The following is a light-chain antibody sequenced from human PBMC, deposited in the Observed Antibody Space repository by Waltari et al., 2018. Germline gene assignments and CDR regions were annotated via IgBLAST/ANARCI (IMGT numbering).Light chain of an antibody. CDR3: LAWDASLSGWV. J-gene: IGLJ3*02. V-gene: IGLV1-47*01. Sequence: QSVLTQPPSTSGTPGQAVTITCSGSSPNLQNNYVYWYQQLPGTAPTLLVYWNNRRPSGLTDRFFASKSGTSASLAISGLRSEDEGDYYCLAWDASLSGWVFGGGTKVTVL. CDR1: SPNLQNNY. CDR2: WNN.